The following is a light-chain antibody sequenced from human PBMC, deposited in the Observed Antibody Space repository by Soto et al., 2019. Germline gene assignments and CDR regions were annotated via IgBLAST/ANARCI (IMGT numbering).Light chain of an antibody. CDR1: QSVRSY. V-gene: IGKV3-15*01. CDR3: QRYNNWPLT. J-gene: IGKJ4*01. Sequence: EGVMTQSPATLSVSPGERATLSCGASQSVRSYLAWYQQKPGQAPRLLIHGASTRAPGIPARFSGSGSGTDFTLTISSLQSEDFAVYYCQRYNNWPLTFGGGTKVDIK. CDR2: GAS.